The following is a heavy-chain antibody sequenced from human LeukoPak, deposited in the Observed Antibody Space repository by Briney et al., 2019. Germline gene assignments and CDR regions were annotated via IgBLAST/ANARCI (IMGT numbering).Heavy chain of an antibody. CDR2: IYYSGST. D-gene: IGHD2-2*02. CDR1: GGSISSSSYY. V-gene: IGHV4-39*01. CDR3: ARQVGKYPYYYYYMDV. Sequence: PSETLSLTCTVSGGSISSSSYYWGWIRQPPGKGLEWIGSIYYSGSTYYNPSLKSRVTISVDTSKNQFSLKLSSVTAADTAVYYCARQVGKYPYYYYYMDVWGKGTTVTVSS. J-gene: IGHJ6*03.